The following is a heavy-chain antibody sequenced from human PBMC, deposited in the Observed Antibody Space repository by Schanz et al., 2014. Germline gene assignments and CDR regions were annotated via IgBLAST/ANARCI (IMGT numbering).Heavy chain of an antibody. Sequence: QVQLVQSGAEVRKPGASVKVSCKASGYTFISCGISWVRQAPGQGLEWLGWISGSNGNTNYAQKFQGWVTMTRDTSISTAYMELSRLKSDDTAVYYCARAFGGYDPAGALDYWGQGTLVTVSS. CDR3: ARAFGGYDPAGALDY. CDR1: GYTFISCG. J-gene: IGHJ4*02. V-gene: IGHV1-18*01. CDR2: ISGSNGNT. D-gene: IGHD5-12*01.